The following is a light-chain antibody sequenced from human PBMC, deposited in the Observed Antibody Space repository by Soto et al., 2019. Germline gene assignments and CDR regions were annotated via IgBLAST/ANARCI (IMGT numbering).Light chain of an antibody. V-gene: IGKV3-15*01. CDR3: QQYNNWPPA. Sequence: EIVMTQSPATLSVAPGERATLSCRASQSVSGNLAWYQQKPGQAPRLLIYGASTRATAIPARFSGSGSGTEFTLTISSLQSEDFVVYYCQQYNNWPPAFGQGTKVEIK. CDR1: QSVSGN. CDR2: GAS. J-gene: IGKJ1*01.